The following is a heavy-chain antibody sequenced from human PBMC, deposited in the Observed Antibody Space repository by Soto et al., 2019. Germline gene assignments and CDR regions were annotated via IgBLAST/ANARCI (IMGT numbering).Heavy chain of an antibody. CDR1: GFRFSSHS. Sequence: GGSLRLSCAASGFRFSSHSRKWVRQAPGKGLEWVSLISWDGGSIDYADSVKGRFTISRDNSKNSLYLQMNSLRTEDTALYFCAKDTPLGGKDYWGQGTLVTVSS. J-gene: IGHJ4*02. V-gene: IGHV3-43*01. CDR2: ISWDGGSI. D-gene: IGHD2-15*01. CDR3: AKDTPLGGKDY.